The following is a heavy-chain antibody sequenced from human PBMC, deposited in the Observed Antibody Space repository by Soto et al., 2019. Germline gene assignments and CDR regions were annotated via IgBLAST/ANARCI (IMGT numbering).Heavy chain of an antibody. J-gene: IGHJ5*02. Sequence: SETLSLTCAVYGGSFSGYYWSWIRQPPGKGLEWIGEINHSGSTNYNPSLKSRVTISVDTSKNQFSLKLSSVTAADTAVYYCARGRGLWFGELPRRNNWFDPWGQGTLVTVSS. V-gene: IGHV4-34*01. CDR3: ARGRGLWFGELPRRNNWFDP. CDR1: GGSFSGYY. D-gene: IGHD3-10*01. CDR2: INHSGST.